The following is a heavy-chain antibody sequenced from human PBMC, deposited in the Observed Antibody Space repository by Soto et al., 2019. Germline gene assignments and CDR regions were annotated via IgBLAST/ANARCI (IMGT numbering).Heavy chain of an antibody. J-gene: IGHJ3*02. Sequence: SETLSLTCTVSGGSISSSSYYWGWIRQPPGKGLEWIGSIYYSGSTYYNPSLKSRVTISVDTSKNQFSLKLSSVTAADTAVYYCARCKLETDAFDIWGKGTMVTVSS. V-gene: IGHV4-39*01. CDR1: GGSISSSSYY. CDR3: ARCKLETDAFDI. D-gene: IGHD1-1*01. CDR2: IYYSGST.